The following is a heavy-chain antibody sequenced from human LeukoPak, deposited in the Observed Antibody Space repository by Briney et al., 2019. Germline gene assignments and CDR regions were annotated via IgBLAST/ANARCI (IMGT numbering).Heavy chain of an antibody. D-gene: IGHD6-19*01. CDR1: GGSISSYY. J-gene: IGHJ5*02. V-gene: IGHV4-59*01. Sequence: PSETLSLTCTVSGGSISSYYWSWIRQPPGKGLEWIGYIYYSGSTNCNLSLKSRVTISVDTSKNQFSLKLSSVTAADTAVYYCASFRHSGWPRTPWFDPWGQGTLVTVSS. CDR3: ASFRHSGWPRTPWFDP. CDR2: IYYSGST.